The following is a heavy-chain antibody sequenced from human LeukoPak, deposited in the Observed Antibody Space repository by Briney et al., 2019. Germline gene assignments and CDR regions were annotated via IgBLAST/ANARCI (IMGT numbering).Heavy chain of an antibody. CDR2: IRSSGDST. J-gene: IGHJ1*01. CDR3: AKGGAVTGTMYFQY. Sequence: GSLRLSCAASGFTFATYTMSWVRQIPGKGLEWVSAIRSSGDSTYYADSAKGRFTISRDNSKITLDLQMNSLRAEDTAVYYCAKGGAVTGTMYFQYWGQGTLVSVSS. D-gene: IGHD6-19*01. V-gene: IGHV3-23*01. CDR1: GFTFATYT.